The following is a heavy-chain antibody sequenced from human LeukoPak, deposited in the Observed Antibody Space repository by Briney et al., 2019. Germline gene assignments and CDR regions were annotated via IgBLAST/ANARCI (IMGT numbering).Heavy chain of an antibody. CDR2: IYTSGTT. D-gene: IGHD1-26*01. CDR1: GASISSGNDY. J-gene: IGHJ6*03. V-gene: IGHV4-61*02. Sequence: SETLSLTCTVSGASISSGNDYWTWIRQPAGKGLEWIGRIYTSGTTNYNPSLKSRVTISVDTSKNQFSLKLSSVTAADTAVYYCAARPKYIVGATGYYYYYMDVWGKGTTVTVSS. CDR3: AARPKYIVGATGYYYYYMDV.